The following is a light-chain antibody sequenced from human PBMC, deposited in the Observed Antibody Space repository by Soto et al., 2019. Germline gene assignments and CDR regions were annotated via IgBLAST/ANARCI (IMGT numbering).Light chain of an antibody. V-gene: IGLV1-40*01. Sequence: QSVLTQPPSVSGAPGQRVTISCTGSSSNIGAGYDVHWYQQLPGTAPKLLIYGNSNRPSGVPDRFSGYKSGTSASLAITGLQAEDEADYYCQYYDSSLSGFVFGTGTKVTVL. CDR1: SSNIGAGYD. CDR3: QYYDSSLSGFV. J-gene: IGLJ1*01. CDR2: GNS.